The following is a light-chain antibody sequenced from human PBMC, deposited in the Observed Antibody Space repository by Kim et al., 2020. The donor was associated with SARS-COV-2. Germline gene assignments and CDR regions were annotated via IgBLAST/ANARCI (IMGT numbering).Light chain of an antibody. CDR3: QQYNTYSIT. V-gene: IGKV1-5*03. CDR1: ETINSW. J-gene: IGKJ2*01. Sequence: SASVGDRVTIPCRASETINSWLARYQQKPGKAPKLLIQKASNLESGVPSRFSGSGSGTEFTLTISSLQPDDFATYYCQQYNTYSITFGQGTKLEI. CDR2: KAS.